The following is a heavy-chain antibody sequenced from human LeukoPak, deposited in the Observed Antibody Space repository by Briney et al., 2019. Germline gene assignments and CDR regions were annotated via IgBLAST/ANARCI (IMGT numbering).Heavy chain of an antibody. Sequence: SETLSLTCTVSGGSISSYHWSWIRQPAGKGLEWIGHININEGPKYNPSLRSRVTMSADTSRNQYSLRLSSVTAADTAVYYCARDGNSYGPDFDYWGQGTLVTVSS. CDR3: ARDGNSYGPDFDY. CDR1: GGSISSYH. J-gene: IGHJ4*02. D-gene: IGHD5-18*01. V-gene: IGHV4-4*07. CDR2: ININEGP.